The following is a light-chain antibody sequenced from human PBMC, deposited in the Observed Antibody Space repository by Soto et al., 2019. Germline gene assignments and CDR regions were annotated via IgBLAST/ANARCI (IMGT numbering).Light chain of an antibody. J-gene: IGKJ4*01. CDR2: DAS. V-gene: IGKV3-11*01. CDR1: QSVSSY. CDR3: QQRSNWPT. Sequence: EIVLTQSPATLSLSPGERATLSCRASQSVSSYLAWYQQKPGQAPRLLIYDASNRATGIPARFSGSGSGTDFTLTTSSLEPEEFAVYYCQQRSNWPTFGGGTKVDIK.